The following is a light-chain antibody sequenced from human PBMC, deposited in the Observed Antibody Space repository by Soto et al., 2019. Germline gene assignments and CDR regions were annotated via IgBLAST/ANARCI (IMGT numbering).Light chain of an antibody. CDR1: QSVSNY. CDR2: AAS. CDR3: QQRSNWPFT. V-gene: IGKV3-11*01. Sequence: NVLTQSPGTLSLSPGERATLSCRCSQSVSNYLACYQQKPGPAPSLLIYAASNRATGIPARFSGSGSATDFTLTISILEHEDFAVYYCQQRSNWPFTFGHGIKVDIK. J-gene: IGKJ3*01.